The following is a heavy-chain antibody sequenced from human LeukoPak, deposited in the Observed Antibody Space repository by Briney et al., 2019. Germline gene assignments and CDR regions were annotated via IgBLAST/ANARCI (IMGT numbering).Heavy chain of an antibody. D-gene: IGHD5-18*01. Sequence: GGSLRLSCAASGFTFSSYAMSWVRQAPGKGLEWVSAISGSGGSTYYADSVKGRFTISRDNSKNTLYLQMNSLRAEDTAVYYCAKVLWGGYSYGLDYWGQGTLVTVSS. CDR3: AKVLWGGYSYGLDY. V-gene: IGHV3-23*01. J-gene: IGHJ4*02. CDR2: ISGSGGST. CDR1: GFTFSSYA.